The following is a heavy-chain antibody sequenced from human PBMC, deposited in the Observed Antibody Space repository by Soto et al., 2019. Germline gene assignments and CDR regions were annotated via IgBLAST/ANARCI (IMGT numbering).Heavy chain of an antibody. V-gene: IGHV4-59*01. CDR2: IYNSGNT. J-gene: IGHJ4*02. CDR1: GGSISSYY. Sequence: QVQLQESGPGLVKPSETLSFTCTVSGGSISSYYWNWIRQPPGKGLEWIGYIYNSGNTNYNPSLRSRVTISVDTSKNQFSLKLTSVTAADTAVYYCAAPPRYWGQGTLVTVSS. D-gene: IGHD6-6*01. CDR3: AAPPRY.